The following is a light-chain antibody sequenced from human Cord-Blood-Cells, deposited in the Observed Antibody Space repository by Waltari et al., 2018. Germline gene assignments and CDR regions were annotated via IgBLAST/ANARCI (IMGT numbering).Light chain of an antibody. CDR2: GAS. CDR1: QSVISN. Sequence: EIVMTQSPATLSVSPGERATLSCRASQSVISNFAWYQQKPGQAPRLLIYGASTRATGIPARFSGSGSGTEFTLTISSLQSEDFAVYYCQQYNNWPRTFGQGTKVEIK. V-gene: IGKV3-15*01. J-gene: IGKJ1*01. CDR3: QQYNNWPRT.